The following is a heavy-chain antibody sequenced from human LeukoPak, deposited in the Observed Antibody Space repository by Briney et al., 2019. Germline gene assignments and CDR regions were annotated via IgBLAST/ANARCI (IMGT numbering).Heavy chain of an antibody. Sequence: GGSLRLSCAASGFTFSSYWMSWVRQAPGKGLEWVANVKQNGNEKNYVDSVKGRFTISRDNSKNTLYLQMNSLRAEDTALYYCAKDYGPLSSYWGQGTLVTVSS. J-gene: IGHJ4*02. CDR3: AKDYGPLSSY. CDR1: GFTFSSYW. V-gene: IGHV3-7*03. D-gene: IGHD4-17*01. CDR2: VKQNGNEK.